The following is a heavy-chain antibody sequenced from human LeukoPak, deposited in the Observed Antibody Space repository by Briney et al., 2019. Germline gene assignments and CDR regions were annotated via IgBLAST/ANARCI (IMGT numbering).Heavy chain of an antibody. V-gene: IGHV3-74*01. CDR2: INSDGSST. CDR1: GFIFSTYW. CDR3: ARARLMNWFDP. J-gene: IGHJ5*02. D-gene: IGHD2-8*01. Sequence: GGSLRLSCEASGFIFSTYWMHWVRKAPGKGLVWVSRINSDGSSTNYADSVKGRFIISRDNAKNTLYLQMNSLRADDTAVYYCARARLMNWFDPWGLGTLVIVSS.